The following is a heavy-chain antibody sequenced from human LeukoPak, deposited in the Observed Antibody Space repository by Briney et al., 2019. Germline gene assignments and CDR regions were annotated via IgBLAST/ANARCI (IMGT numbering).Heavy chain of an antibody. CDR2: IKSKTDRGTT. CDR1: ALIFSKAW. Sequence: GGSMTLSCAPSALIFSKAWTSWVRHAPEEGREWVGRIKSKTDRGTTDYAAHVKGRFTISRDDSKNTLYLQMNSLKTEDTAVYYCTTDQYDVLTGYYMGYFDYWGQGTLVTVSS. V-gene: IGHV3-15*01. D-gene: IGHD3-9*01. CDR3: TTDQYDVLTGYYMGYFDY. J-gene: IGHJ4*02.